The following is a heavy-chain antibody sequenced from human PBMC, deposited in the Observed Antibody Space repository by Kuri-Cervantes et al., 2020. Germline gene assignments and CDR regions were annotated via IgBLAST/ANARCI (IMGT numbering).Heavy chain of an antibody. V-gene: IGHV3-30*01. CDR2: ISYDGSNK. CDR1: GFTFSSYA. Sequence: LSLTCAASGFTFSSYAMHWVRQAPGKGLEWVAVISYDGSNKYYADSVKGRFTISRDNSKNTLYLQMNSLRAEDTAVYYCARDLYSYGPWGYYGMDVWGQGTTVTVSS. J-gene: IGHJ6*02. D-gene: IGHD5-18*01. CDR3: ARDLYSYGPWGYYGMDV.